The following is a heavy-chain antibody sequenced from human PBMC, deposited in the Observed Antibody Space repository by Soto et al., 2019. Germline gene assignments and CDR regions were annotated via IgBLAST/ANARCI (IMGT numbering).Heavy chain of an antibody. D-gene: IGHD3-22*01. V-gene: IGHV3-30*18. CDR2: ISYDGSNK. CDR1: GFTFSSYG. Sequence: GGSLRLSCAASGFTFSSYGMHWVRQAPGKGLEWVAVISYDGSNKYYADSVKGRFTISRDNSKNTLYLQMNSLRAEDTAVYYCAKEQCYYYDSSGSVAFYICSQGTMVIVSS. J-gene: IGHJ3*02. CDR3: AKEQCYYYDSSGSVAFYI.